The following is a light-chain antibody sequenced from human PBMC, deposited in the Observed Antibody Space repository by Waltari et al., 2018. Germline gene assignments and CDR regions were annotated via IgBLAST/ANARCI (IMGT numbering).Light chain of an antibody. V-gene: IGLV1-47*01. CDR3: AAWDDSLSAVV. CDR1: GSNIGTNF. Sequence: QSALTQPPAASGTPGQRLIISCSGSGSNIGTNFVYWYQQFPGTAPKLLIYRSDQRASGVTDRFSGSKSGSSASLAISGLQSEDESLYYCAAWDDSLSAVVFGGGTQVTVL. CDR2: RSD. J-gene: IGLJ7*01.